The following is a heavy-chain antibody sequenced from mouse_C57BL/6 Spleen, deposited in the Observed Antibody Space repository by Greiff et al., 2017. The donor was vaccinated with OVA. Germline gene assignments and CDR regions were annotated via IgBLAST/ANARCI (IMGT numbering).Heavy chain of an antibody. CDR1: GYTFTSYW. V-gene: IGHV1-52*01. CDR3: AREVYYGNFWFAY. Sequence: VKLQQPGAELVRPGSSVKLSCKASGYTFTSYWMHWVKQRPIQGLEWIGNIDPSDSETHYNQKFKDKATLTVDKSSSTAYMQLSSLTSEDSAVYYCAREVYYGNFWFAYWGQGTLVTVSA. J-gene: IGHJ3*01. D-gene: IGHD2-1*01. CDR2: IDPSDSET.